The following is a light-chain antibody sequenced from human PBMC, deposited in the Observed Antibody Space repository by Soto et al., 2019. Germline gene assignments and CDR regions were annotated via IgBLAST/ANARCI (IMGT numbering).Light chain of an antibody. Sequence: EIVSTQSPGTLSLSPGERATLSCRASQSVSGNYLAWYKQKPGQAPRLLIYGASNRATGIPERFSGSGSGTDFTLTIRRLEPQDSAMDYCQHYVISVTFGQGTRLEIK. V-gene: IGKV3-20*01. J-gene: IGKJ5*01. CDR3: QHYVISVT. CDR2: GAS. CDR1: QSVSGNY.